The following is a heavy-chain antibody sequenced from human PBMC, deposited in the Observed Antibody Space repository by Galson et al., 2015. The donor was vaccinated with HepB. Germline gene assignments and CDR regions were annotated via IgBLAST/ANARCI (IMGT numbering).Heavy chain of an antibody. V-gene: IGHV3-13*04. CDR1: GFTFSSYD. CDR2: IGTAGDT. J-gene: IGHJ6*02. Sequence: SLRLSCAASGFTFSSYDMHWVRQATGKGLEWVSAIGTAGDTYYPGSVKGRFTISRENAKNSLYLQMNSLRAGDTAVYYCARGSRIAAAGMRYYYYGMDVWGQGTTVTVSS. CDR3: ARGSRIAAAGMRYYYYGMDV. D-gene: IGHD6-13*01.